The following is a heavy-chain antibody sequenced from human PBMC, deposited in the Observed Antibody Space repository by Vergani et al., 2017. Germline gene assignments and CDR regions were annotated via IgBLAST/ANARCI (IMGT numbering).Heavy chain of an antibody. D-gene: IGHD3-16*01. CDR3: ARVLGDPYYYDMDV. CDR2: INTNTAKP. J-gene: IGHJ6*02. CDR1: GYTFTTYP. Sequence: QVQLEQSGSELKNPGASVTVSCKASGYTFTTYPMNWVRQAPGQGLEWMGWINTNTAKPTYAQGFTGRFVFSLDTSGSTAYLQISNLKPADTAVYYCARVLGDPYYYDMDVWGQGTTVTVSS. V-gene: IGHV7-4-1*02.